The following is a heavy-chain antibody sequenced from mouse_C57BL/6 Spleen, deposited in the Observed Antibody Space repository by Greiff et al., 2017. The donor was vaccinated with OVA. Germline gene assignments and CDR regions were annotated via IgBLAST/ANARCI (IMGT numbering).Heavy chain of an antibody. CDR2: IDPSDSYT. D-gene: IGHD2-4*01. CDR1: GYTFTSYW. CDR3: ARRDDDRGFAY. V-gene: IGHV1-59*01. Sequence: QVQLQQPGAELVRPGTSVKLSCKASGYTFTSYWMHWVKQRPGQGLEWIGVIDPSDSYTNYNQKFKGKATLTVDTSSSTAYMQLSSLTSEDSAVYYCARRDDDRGFAYWGQGTLVTVSA. J-gene: IGHJ3*01.